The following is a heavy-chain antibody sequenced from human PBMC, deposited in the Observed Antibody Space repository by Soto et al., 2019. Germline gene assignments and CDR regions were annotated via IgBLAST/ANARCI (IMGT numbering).Heavy chain of an antibody. CDR3: TTDRYYYDSSGYYYSLGYFDY. V-gene: IGHV3-15*07. Sequence: EVQLVESGGGLVKPGGSLRLSCAASGFTFSNAWMNWVRQAPGKGLEWVGGIKSKTDGGTTDYAAPVKGRFTISRDDSKNTLYLQMNSLKTEDTAVYYCTTDRYYYDSSGYYYSLGYFDYWGQGTLVTVSS. J-gene: IGHJ4*02. CDR2: IKSKTDGGTT. CDR1: GFTFSNAW. D-gene: IGHD3-22*01.